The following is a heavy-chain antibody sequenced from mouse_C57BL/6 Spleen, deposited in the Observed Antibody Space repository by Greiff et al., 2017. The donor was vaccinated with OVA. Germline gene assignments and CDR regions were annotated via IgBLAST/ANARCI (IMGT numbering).Heavy chain of an antibody. J-gene: IGHJ4*01. CDR3: ARFDDCYDYYAMDY. Sequence: QVQLQQSGPELVKPGASVKISCKASGYAFSSSWMNWVKQRPGKGLEWIGRIYPGDGDTNYNGKFKGKATLTADKSSSTAYMQLSSLTSEDSAVYFCARFDDCYDYYAMDYWGQGTSVTVSS. V-gene: IGHV1-82*01. CDR2: IYPGDGDT. CDR1: GYAFSSSW. D-gene: IGHD2-3*01.